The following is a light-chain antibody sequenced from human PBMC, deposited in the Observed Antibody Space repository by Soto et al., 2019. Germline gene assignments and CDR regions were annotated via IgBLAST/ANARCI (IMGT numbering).Light chain of an antibody. V-gene: IGKV3-15*01. Sequence: EIVLTQSPGTLSLSPGERAALSCRASQSVSSNLAWYQQKPGQAPRLLIYGASTRATGIPARFSGSGSGTDSTLTISRLEPEDFALYYCQQSNNWPPLTFGGGTKVDIK. CDR2: GAS. CDR1: QSVSSN. CDR3: QQSNNWPPLT. J-gene: IGKJ4*01.